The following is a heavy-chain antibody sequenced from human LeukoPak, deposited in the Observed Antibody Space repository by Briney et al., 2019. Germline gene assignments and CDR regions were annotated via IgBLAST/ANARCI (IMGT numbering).Heavy chain of an antibody. Sequence: PGGSLRLSCAASGFTFSSYGMHWVRQAPGKGLEWVAVIYSGRSTYYADSVKGRFTISRDNSKNTLYLQVNSLRAEDTAVYYCARERHYYYYGMDVWGQGTTVTVSS. CDR2: IYSGRST. J-gene: IGHJ6*02. CDR3: ARERHYYYYGMDV. V-gene: IGHV3-53*01. CDR1: GFTFSSYG.